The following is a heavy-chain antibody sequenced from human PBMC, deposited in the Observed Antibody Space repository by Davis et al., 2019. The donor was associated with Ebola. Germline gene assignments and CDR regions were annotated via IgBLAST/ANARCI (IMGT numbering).Heavy chain of an antibody. CDR1: GVSISSSSYY. D-gene: IGHD2-15*01. CDR3: ARAYSVWFDP. CDR2: IYYSGST. Sequence: SETLSLTCTVSGVSISSSSYYWGWIRQPPGKGLEWIGSIYYSGSTYYNPSLKSRVTISVDTSKNQFSLKLSSVTAADTAVYYCARAYSVWFDPWGQGTLVTVSS. V-gene: IGHV4-39*01. J-gene: IGHJ5*02.